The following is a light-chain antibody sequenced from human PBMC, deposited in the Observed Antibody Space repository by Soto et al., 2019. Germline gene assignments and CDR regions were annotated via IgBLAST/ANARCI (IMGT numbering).Light chain of an antibody. Sequence: DIQMTQSPSSLSASVGDRVTITCQASQDISNYLNWYQQKPGKAPKLLIYDASNLETGVPSRFSGSGSGTDFTVTISSLQPEDIATYYFQQYDNLPFFGGGTKVEIK. CDR1: QDISNY. CDR3: QQYDNLPF. J-gene: IGKJ4*01. CDR2: DAS. V-gene: IGKV1-33*01.